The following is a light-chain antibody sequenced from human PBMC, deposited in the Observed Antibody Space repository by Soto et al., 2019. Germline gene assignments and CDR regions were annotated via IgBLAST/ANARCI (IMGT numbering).Light chain of an antibody. CDR3: QQYTSYPWT. V-gene: IGKV1-5*02. J-gene: IGKJ1*01. Sequence: DIPITPCRPPLYPPLADTVTTICGASQTINSYLSWYQQKPGKAPTLLISAEVSLHSGVPSRFSGSGSGTEFTLTISSLQPDDFATYYCQQYTSYPWTLGQGTKVDIK. CDR1: QTINSY. CDR2: AEV.